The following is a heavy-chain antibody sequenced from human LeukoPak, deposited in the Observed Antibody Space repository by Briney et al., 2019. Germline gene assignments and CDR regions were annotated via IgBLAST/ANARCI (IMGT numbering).Heavy chain of an antibody. Sequence: GASVKVSCKASGYTFTDYYIHLVRQAPGQGLEWMGWISAYNGNTNYAQKLQGRVTMTTDTSTSTAYMELRSLRSDDTAVYYCARDNNAPRVTATPIAFDYWGQGTLVTVSS. CDR3: ARDNNAPRVTATPIAFDY. CDR1: GYTFTDYY. V-gene: IGHV1-18*04. J-gene: IGHJ4*02. D-gene: IGHD2-21*02. CDR2: ISAYNGNT.